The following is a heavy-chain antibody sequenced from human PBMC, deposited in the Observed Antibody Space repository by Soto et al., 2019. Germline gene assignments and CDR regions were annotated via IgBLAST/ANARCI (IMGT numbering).Heavy chain of an antibody. Sequence: EVQLVEYGGGLVPPGESLRLSCAAAGFSLSSNWMSWFSQAPGNGLEWVANIKQDASEKNYVDSVKGRFTISRDNAKNSVFLQMNGLKAEDTAVYYCARAGQCSGSTCYRHWGFDWVQGPRVTVAA. CDR2: IKQDASEK. V-gene: IGHV3-7*03. CDR3: ARAGQCSGSTCYRHWGFD. D-gene: IGHD2-15*01. J-gene: IGHJ1*01. CDR1: GFSLSSNW.